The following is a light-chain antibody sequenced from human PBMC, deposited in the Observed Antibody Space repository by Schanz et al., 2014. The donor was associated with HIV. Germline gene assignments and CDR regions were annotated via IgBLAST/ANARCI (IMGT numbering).Light chain of an antibody. V-gene: IGLV1-44*01. CDR3: ATWDDSLKGWV. CDR2: ANL. Sequence: QSVLTQPPSVSGTPGQRVTIFWSGSSSNIGINKVNWYQPLPGTAPILLIDANLERPSGVPDRFSGSKSGTSASLAISGLQSEDEADYYCATWDDSLKGWVFGGGTKLTVL. CDR1: SSNIGINK. J-gene: IGLJ3*02.